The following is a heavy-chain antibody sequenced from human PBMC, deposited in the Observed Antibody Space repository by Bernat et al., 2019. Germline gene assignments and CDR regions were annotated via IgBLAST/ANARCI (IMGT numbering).Heavy chain of an antibody. J-gene: IGHJ6*02. CDR1: GFTFSSYS. CDR3: ARGLLWFGEEYYYGMDV. CDR2: ISSSSSTI. D-gene: IGHD3-10*01. V-gene: IGHV3-48*01. Sequence: EVQLVESGGGLVQPGGSLRLSCAASGFTFSSYSMNWVRQAPGKGLEWVSYISSSSSTIYYADSVKGRFTISRDNAKNSLYLQMNSLRAEDTAVYYCARGLLWFGEEYYYGMDVWGQGTTVTVSS.